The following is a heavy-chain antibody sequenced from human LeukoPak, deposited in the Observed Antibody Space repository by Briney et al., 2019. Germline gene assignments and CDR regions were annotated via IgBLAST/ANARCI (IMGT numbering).Heavy chain of an antibody. CDR3: ARERGGADIVVVVAATGDFDY. J-gene: IGHJ4*02. D-gene: IGHD2-15*01. CDR2: INPNSGGT. Sequence: ASVKVSCKASGYTFTGYYIHWVRQAPGQGLEWMGWINPNSGGTNYAQKFQGRVTMPRDTSITTAYMELSGLRSDDTAIYYCARERGGADIVVVVAATGDFDYWGQGTLVTVSS. CDR1: GYTFTGYY. V-gene: IGHV1-2*02.